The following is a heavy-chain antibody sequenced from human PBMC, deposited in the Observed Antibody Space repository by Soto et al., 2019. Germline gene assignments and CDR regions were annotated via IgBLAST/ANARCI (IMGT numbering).Heavy chain of an antibody. Sequence: PGGSLRLSCTASGFTFSSYSMNWVRQAPGKGLEWVSSISSSSSYIYYADSVKGRFTISRDNAKNSLYLQMNSLRAEDTAVYYCARVGGGYQLLHAFDIWGQGTMVTVPS. D-gene: IGHD2-2*01. CDR2: ISSSSSYI. V-gene: IGHV3-21*01. J-gene: IGHJ3*02. CDR1: GFTFSSYS. CDR3: ARVGGGYQLLHAFDI.